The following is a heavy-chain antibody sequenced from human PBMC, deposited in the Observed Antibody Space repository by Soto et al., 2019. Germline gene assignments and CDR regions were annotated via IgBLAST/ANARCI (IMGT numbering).Heavy chain of an antibody. CDR1: GFTVISYG. Sequence: PGGSLRRSCSSSGFTVISYGMHWFRQAPGNWLEGVAVICYDGSNKYYADSVKGRFTISRDNSKNTLYLQMNSLRAEDTAVYYCAREFTYYYDSSGYYHPSSGFDYWGQGTLVTVSS. D-gene: IGHD3-22*01. J-gene: IGHJ4*02. V-gene: IGHV3-33*01. CDR2: ICYDGSNK. CDR3: AREFTYYYDSSGYYHPSSGFDY.